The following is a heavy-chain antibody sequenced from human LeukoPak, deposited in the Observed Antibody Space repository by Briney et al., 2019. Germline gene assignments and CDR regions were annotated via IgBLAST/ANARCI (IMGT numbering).Heavy chain of an antibody. Sequence: PGGSLRLFCAASGFTFSSYWMSWVRQAPGKGLEWVTNIKQDGSEKYYVDSVKGRFTISRDNAKNSLYLQMNSLRAEDTAVYYCAREPGSIAAAGTFDYWGQGTLVTVSS. D-gene: IGHD6-13*01. CDR3: AREPGSIAAAGTFDY. J-gene: IGHJ4*02. CDR2: IKQDGSEK. CDR1: GFTFSSYW. V-gene: IGHV3-7*03.